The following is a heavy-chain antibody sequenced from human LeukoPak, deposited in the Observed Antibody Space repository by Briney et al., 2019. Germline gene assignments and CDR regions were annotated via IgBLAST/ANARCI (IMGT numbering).Heavy chain of an antibody. CDR2: ISFDGSNR. CDR3: ARDRDTPVPPCLDY. CDR1: GITFSRFW. D-gene: IGHD5-18*01. V-gene: IGHV3-30-3*01. Sequence: PGGSLRLSRAASGITFSRFWMSWVRQAPGTGLEWVAVISFDGSNRYYADSVKGRFTISRDNSKNTLYLQMNSLRAEDTAVYYCARDRDTPVPPCLDYWGQGTLVTVS. J-gene: IGHJ4*02.